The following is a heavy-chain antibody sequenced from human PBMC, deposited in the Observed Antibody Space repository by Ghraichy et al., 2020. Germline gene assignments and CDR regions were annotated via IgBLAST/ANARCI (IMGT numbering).Heavy chain of an antibody. D-gene: IGHD3-10*01. V-gene: IGHV3-30*02. CDR1: GFTFSSYG. Sequence: GGSLRLSCAASGFTFSSYGMHWVRQAPGKGLEWVAFIRYDGSNKYYADSVKGRFTISRDNSKNTLYLQMNSLRAEDTAVYYCAKDFPLWFGEPGRDMIDYWGQGTLVTVSS. CDR3: AKDFPLWFGEPGRDMIDY. J-gene: IGHJ4*02. CDR2: IRYDGSNK.